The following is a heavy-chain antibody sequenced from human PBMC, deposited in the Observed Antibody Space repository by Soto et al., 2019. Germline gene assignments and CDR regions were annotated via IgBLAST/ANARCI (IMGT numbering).Heavy chain of an antibody. CDR1: GDSVSSNSAA. D-gene: IGHD6-13*01. V-gene: IGHV6-1*01. J-gene: IGHJ6*02. Sequence: SQTLSLTCAISGDSVSSNSAAWNWIRQSPSRGLEWLGRTYYRSKWYNDYAVSVKSRITINPDTSKNQFSLQLNSVTPEDTAVYYCARAKGIAAAAKHKYYYYYYGMDVWGQGTTVTVSS. CDR2: TYYRSKWYN. CDR3: ARAKGIAAAAKHKYYYYYYGMDV.